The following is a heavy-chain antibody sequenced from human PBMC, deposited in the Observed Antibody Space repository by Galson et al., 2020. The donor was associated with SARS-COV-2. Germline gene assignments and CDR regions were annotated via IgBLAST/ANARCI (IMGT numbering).Heavy chain of an antibody. Sequence: GGSLRLSCSASGFTFNSFWMYWVRQAPGKGPVWVSRIDSDGSSTAYADSVKGRFTISRDNAQNTLYLQMNSLRAEDTAVYYCARDRRYNSRWLSRYRYDFYYYGLDVWGQGTTVTVSS. V-gene: IGHV3-74*01. CDR2: IDSDGSST. CDR1: GFTFNSFW. CDR3: ARDRRYNSRWLSRYRYDFYYYGLDV. J-gene: IGHJ6*02. D-gene: IGHD6-13*01.